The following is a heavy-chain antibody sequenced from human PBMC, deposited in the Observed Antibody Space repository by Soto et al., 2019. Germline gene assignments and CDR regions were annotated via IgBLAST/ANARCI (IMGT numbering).Heavy chain of an antibody. D-gene: IGHD4-17*01. Sequence: QVQLQDSGPGLVKPSQTLSLTCTVSGGSISSGGYYWSWLRQHPGKGLEWIGYIYYSGGTYYNPSLKSRVTISVETSKNQFPLKLSSVTAADTAVYYCARGPLGDYPRPNWFDPWGQGTLVTVSS. CDR2: IYYSGGT. CDR3: ARGPLGDYPRPNWFDP. CDR1: GGSISSGGYY. J-gene: IGHJ5*02. V-gene: IGHV4-31*03.